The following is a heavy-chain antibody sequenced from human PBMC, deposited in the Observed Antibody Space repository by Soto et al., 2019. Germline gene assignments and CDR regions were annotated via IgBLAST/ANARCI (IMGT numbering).Heavy chain of an antibody. V-gene: IGHV3-15*01. D-gene: IGHD2-15*01. CDR1: GFTFSNAW. CDR3: TTELEVVVADRPTRVAFDI. Sequence: GGSLRLSCAASGFTFSNAWMSWVRQAPGKGLEWVGRIKSKTDGGTTDYAAPVKGRFTISRDDSKNTLYLQMNSLKTEDTAVYYCTTELEVVVADRPTRVAFDIWGQGTMVTVSS. J-gene: IGHJ3*02. CDR2: IKSKTDGGTT.